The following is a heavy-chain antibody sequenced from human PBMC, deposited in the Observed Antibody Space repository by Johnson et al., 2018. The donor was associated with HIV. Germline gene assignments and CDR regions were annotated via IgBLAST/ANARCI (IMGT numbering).Heavy chain of an antibody. CDR2: IYSGGST. CDR1: GFTVSSNY. Sequence: VQLVESGGGVVQPGGSLRLSCAASGFTVSSNYMSWVRQAPGKGLEWVSVIYSGGSTYYADSVKGRFTISRDNAKNSLYLQMNSLRAEDTAVYYCARTDSAPAHDAFDIWGQGTMVTVSS. D-gene: IGHD4-11*01. V-gene: IGHV3-66*01. J-gene: IGHJ3*02. CDR3: ARTDSAPAHDAFDI.